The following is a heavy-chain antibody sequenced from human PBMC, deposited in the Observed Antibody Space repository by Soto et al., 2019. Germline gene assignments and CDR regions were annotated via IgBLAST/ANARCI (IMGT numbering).Heavy chain of an antibody. CDR2: INPSGGST. J-gene: IGHJ4*02. CDR3: ARDHRLLWFGELLI. D-gene: IGHD3-10*01. Sequence: VQLVQSGAEVRKPGASVKVSCKAPADTFTNYYIHWVRQAPGQGLEWMGIINPSGGSTDYTQKFQDRVTMSRDTSTSTVYMELSSLRSEDTAVYYWARDHRLLWFGELLIWGQGTLVTVSS. CDR1: ADTFTNYY. V-gene: IGHV1-46*01.